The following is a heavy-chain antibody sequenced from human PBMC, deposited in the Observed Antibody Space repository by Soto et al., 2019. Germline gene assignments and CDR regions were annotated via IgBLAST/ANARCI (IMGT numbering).Heavy chain of an antibody. V-gene: IGHV4-31*03. D-gene: IGHD6-13*01. J-gene: IGHJ4*02. CDR2: IYHSGST. Sequence: SETLSLTCTVSGGSISSGGYYWSWIRQHPGKGLEWIGYIYHSGSTNYNPSLKSRVTISVDKSKNQFSLKLSSVTAADTAVYYCARVSAAGTYFDYWGQGTLVTVSS. CDR1: GGSISSGGYY. CDR3: ARVSAAGTYFDY.